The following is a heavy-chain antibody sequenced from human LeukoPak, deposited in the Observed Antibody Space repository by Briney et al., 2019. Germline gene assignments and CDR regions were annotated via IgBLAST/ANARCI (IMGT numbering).Heavy chain of an antibody. CDR1: GYTFSSYG. CDR2: ISAYNGNT. CDR3: ARDRYSFAIRGEDAFDV. V-gene: IGHV1-18*01. D-gene: IGHD3-16*01. J-gene: IGHJ3*01. Sequence: GASVKLSCKASGYTFSSYGISRVRQAPGQGLEWMAWISAYNGNTNSAQKFQDRVTATTDTSTSTAYIELRSLRPDDTGVYFCARDRYSFAIRGEDAFDVWGQGTMVIVSS.